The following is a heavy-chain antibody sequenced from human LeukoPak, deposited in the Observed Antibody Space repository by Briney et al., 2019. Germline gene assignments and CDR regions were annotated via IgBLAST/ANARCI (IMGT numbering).Heavy chain of an antibody. CDR1: GFTFSSYG. D-gene: IGHD3-10*01. V-gene: IGHV3-33*01. J-gene: IGHJ4*02. CDR2: IWYDGSNK. CDR3: AREAYYGSGSYWDY. Sequence: SGRSLRLSCAASGFTFSSYGMHWVRQAPGKGLEWVAAIWYDGSNKYYADSVKGRFTISRDNSKNTLYLQMNSLRAEDTAVYYCAREAYYGSGSYWDYWGQGTLVTVSS.